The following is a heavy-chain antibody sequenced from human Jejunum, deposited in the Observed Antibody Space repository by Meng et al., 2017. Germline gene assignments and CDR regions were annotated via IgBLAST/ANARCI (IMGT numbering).Heavy chain of an antibody. CDR3: AKHGGYYQHY. J-gene: IGHJ4*02. Sequence: QEAGPGLWKLSGTLSLTCTVSGDSITTNTYWSWVRQSPEKGLEWIGQIDHRGSPYYNPSLKSRVTMSVDKSKSQVSLQLTSVTAADTAVYYCAKHGGYYQHYWGQGTLVTVSS. D-gene: IGHD3-22*01. CDR2: IDHRGSP. V-gene: IGHV4-4*02. CDR1: GDSITTNTY.